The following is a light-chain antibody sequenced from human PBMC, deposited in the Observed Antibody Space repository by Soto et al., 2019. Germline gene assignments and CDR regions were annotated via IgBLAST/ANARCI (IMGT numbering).Light chain of an antibody. CDR2: GAS. CDR1: QSISSN. CDR3: QQYNNWLLIT. Sequence: EIVMTQSPATLSVSPGERATLSCRASQSISSNLVWYQQKPGQAPRLLIYGASTRATGIPARFSGSGSGTEFTLTISSLQSEDFAVYYCQQYNNWLLITFGQGTRLEIK. V-gene: IGKV3-15*01. J-gene: IGKJ5*01.